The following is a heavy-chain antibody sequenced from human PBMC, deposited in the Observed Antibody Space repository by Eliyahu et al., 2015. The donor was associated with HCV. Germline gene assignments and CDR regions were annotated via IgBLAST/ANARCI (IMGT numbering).Heavy chain of an antibody. CDR1: GGSISXYF. CDR2: IYYSGST. CDR3: ASGGGGIAVAGTGGWFDP. Sequence: QVQLQESGPGLVKPSEXLSLXCPVXGGSISXYFWXWIRQPPGKGLEWIAYIYYSGSTNHNPSLKSRVSISVDTSKNQFSLKLSSVTAADTAFYYCASGGGGIAVAGTGGWFDPWGQGTLVTVSS. D-gene: IGHD6-19*01. V-gene: IGHV4-59*01. J-gene: IGHJ5*02.